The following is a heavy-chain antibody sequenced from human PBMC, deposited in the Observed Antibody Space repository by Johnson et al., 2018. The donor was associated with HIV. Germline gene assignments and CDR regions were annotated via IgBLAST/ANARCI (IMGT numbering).Heavy chain of an antibody. CDR2: INWNAGSI. V-gene: IGHV3-20*03. CDR1: RSTFADPG. Sequence: LPLVESGGGVLRPGGSPRLSSPPSRSTFADPGLSWVRQAPGKGLEWVSGINWNAGSIGYAAPAQARFPIPRDNAKNSLNLQMNSLRAEDTALYYCARSHRDGTMMATIRPFDIWGQGTVVTVSS. CDR3: ARSHRDGTMMATIRPFDI. J-gene: IGHJ3*02. D-gene: IGHD5-12*01.